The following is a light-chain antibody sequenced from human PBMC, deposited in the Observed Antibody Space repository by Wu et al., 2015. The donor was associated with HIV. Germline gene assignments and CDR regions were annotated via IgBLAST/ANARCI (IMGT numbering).Light chain of an antibody. V-gene: IGKV1-5*03. CDR2: TAS. Sequence: DIQVTQSPSTLSASVGDTVTITCRASQNINRHLAWYQQKPGKAPNLLINTASNLESGVPSRFSGSGSGTEYTLTISSLQPDDFASYYCQQYDLYATFGLGDQ. J-gene: IGKJ2*01. CDR3: QQYDLYAT. CDR1: QNINRH.